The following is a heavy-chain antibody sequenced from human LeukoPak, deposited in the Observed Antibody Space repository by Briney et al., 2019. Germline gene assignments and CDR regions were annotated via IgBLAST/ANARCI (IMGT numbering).Heavy chain of an antibody. CDR2: NSSCDGST. V-gene: IGHV3-23*01. D-gene: IGHD3-3*02. Sequence: GGSQRLSCAAAGFTYSNYAITCVRQTPGKGLEGVSTNSSCDGSTDYADSVKGRLVISRENSKNTLYLQMNSLRVEDTAVDYCAKDGHFESVGFTLQYWGPGTLVTVSS. J-gene: IGHJ1*01. CDR1: GFTYSNYA. CDR3: AKDGHFESVGFTLQY.